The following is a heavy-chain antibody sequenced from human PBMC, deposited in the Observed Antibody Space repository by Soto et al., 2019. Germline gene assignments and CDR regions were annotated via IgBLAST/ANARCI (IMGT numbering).Heavy chain of an antibody. V-gene: IGHV4-59*01. Sequence: SETLSLTCTVSGGSISSYYWSWIRQPPGKGVEWIGDIYYSGSSNYNPSLKSRVTISVDTCKNQFSLKLSSVTAADTAVYYCARDVQESGPHHYYSYGMDVWGQGTTVTVSS. D-gene: IGHD6-25*01. CDR1: GGSISSYY. CDR2: IYYSGSS. CDR3: ARDVQESGPHHYYSYGMDV. J-gene: IGHJ6*02.